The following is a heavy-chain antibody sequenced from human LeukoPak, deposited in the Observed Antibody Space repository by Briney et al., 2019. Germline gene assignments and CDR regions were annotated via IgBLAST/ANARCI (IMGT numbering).Heavy chain of an antibody. D-gene: IGHD3-3*01. Sequence: ASVKVSCKASGYTFTGYYMHWVRQAPGQGLEWMGWINPNSGGTNYAQKLQGRVTMATDTSTSTAYMELRSLRSDDTAVYYCAAQDFWSGSSLDYWGQGTLVTVSS. CDR1: GYTFTGYY. CDR3: AAQDFWSGSSLDY. J-gene: IGHJ4*02. CDR2: INPNSGGT. V-gene: IGHV1-2*02.